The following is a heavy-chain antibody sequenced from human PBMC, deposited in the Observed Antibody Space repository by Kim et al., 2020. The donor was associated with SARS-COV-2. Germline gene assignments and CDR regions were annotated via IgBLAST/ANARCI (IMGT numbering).Heavy chain of an antibody. D-gene: IGHD1-26*01. J-gene: IGHJ4*02. CDR1: GLSFSTYG. V-gene: IGHV3-48*02. CDR2: IGSSGTAI. Sequence: GGSLRLSCVVSGLSFSTYGLNWVRQAPGKGLEWVSSIGSSGTAIYYADSVKGRFTISRDNAKNSVYLQMNSLRDEDTAVYYCAMSFHYWGQGSLVIVSS. CDR3: AMSFHY.